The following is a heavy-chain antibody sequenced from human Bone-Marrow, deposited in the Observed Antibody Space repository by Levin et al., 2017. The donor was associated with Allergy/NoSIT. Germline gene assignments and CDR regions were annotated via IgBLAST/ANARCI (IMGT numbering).Heavy chain of an antibody. CDR3: ARDANGIY. CDR2: RERGGRR. J-gene: IGHJ4*02. CDR1: GITVGNNY. D-gene: IGHD1-1*01. V-gene: IGHV3-66*01. Sequence: LTCAASGITVGNNYMSWVRQTPGKRLEWGGGRERGGRREEEEEGKVRFTISRDSVKNTVYLQMNNLRGEDTAVYYCARDANGIYWGQGTLVTVSS.